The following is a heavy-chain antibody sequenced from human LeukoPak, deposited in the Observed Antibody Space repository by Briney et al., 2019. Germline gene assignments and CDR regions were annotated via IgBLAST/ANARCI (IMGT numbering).Heavy chain of an antibody. CDR1: DGSISSYY. CDR3: ARTSSSSWPYGMDV. Sequence: SETLSFTGTVSDGSISSYYWSWIRQPAGKGLEWIGRIYPSGSTNYNPSLRGRVTMSVDTSKNQFSLKLTSVTAADTAVYYCARTSSSSWPYGMDVWGQGTTVTVSS. J-gene: IGHJ6*02. D-gene: IGHD6-13*01. CDR2: IYPSGST. V-gene: IGHV4-4*07.